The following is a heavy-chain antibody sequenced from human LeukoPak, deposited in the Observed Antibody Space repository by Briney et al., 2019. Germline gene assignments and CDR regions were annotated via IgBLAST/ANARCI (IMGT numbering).Heavy chain of an antibody. CDR2: IKDDGNEK. Sequence: GGPLRLSCAASGFTFTRYWMSWVRQAPGKGLEWVANIKDDGNEKYYAASVRGRFTISRDNTKNSLYLQVNSLRADDTGLYYCARAARYGDYNYDYYYYMDVWGKGTTVTVSS. CDR3: ARAARYGDYNYDYYYYMDV. J-gene: IGHJ6*03. CDR1: GFTFTRYW. V-gene: IGHV3-7*01. D-gene: IGHD4-17*01.